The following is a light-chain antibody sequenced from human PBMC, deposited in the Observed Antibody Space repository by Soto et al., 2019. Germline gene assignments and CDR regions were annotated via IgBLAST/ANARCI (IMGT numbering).Light chain of an antibody. CDR3: QQGVT. CDR2: KAS. J-gene: IGKJ2*01. V-gene: IGKV1-5*03. CDR1: QSISSW. Sequence: DIPMTQSPSTLSASVGDRVTITCRASQSISSWLAWYQQKPGKAPKLLIYKASSLESGVPSRFSGSGSGTEFTLTISSLQPDDFATYYCQQGVTFGQGTKLEIK.